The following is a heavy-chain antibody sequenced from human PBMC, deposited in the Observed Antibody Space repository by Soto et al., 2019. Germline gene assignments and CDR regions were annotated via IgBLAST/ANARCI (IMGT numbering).Heavy chain of an antibody. CDR3: AKPYYYGSGSQYYYYYGMDV. CDR2: ISYAGSNK. J-gene: IGHJ6*02. V-gene: IGHV3-30*18. CDR1: GFTFSSYG. D-gene: IGHD3-10*01. Sequence: QVQLVESGGGVVQPGRSLRLSCAASGFTFSSYGMHWVRQAPGKGLEWVAVISYAGSNKYYADSVKGRFTISRDNSKNALYLQMNSLRAEDTAVYYCAKPYYYGSGSQYYYYYGMDVWGQGTTGTVSS.